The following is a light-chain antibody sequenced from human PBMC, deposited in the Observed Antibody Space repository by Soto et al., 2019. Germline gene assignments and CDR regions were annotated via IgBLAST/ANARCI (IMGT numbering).Light chain of an antibody. Sequence: EIVLTQSPGILSLSPGERATLSCRASQSVSNNFLAWYQQKPGQAPRLLMYGASNRATGIPDRFSGSGSETEFTLTINRLEPEDFAVYYCQQYGSSPPFTFGPGTKVDIK. CDR3: QQYGSSPPFT. CDR1: QSVSNNF. V-gene: IGKV3-20*01. CDR2: GAS. J-gene: IGKJ3*01.